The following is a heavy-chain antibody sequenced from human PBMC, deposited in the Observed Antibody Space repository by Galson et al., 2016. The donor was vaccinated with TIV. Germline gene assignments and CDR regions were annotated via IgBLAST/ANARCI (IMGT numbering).Heavy chain of an antibody. D-gene: IGHD2-21*01. V-gene: IGHV4-59*11. J-gene: IGHJ3*01. CDR2: VHYSGST. CDR3: AREGVPLSGDSPTSGFDV. CDR1: GGSINSHY. Sequence: SETLSLTCSVSGGSINSHYWSWIRQPPGKGLEWIGSVHYSGSTYYNPSLKSRVTISTDRSKNQFSLNLGSVTAVDTAGYYCAREGVPLSGDSPTSGFDVWGQGTMGTVSS.